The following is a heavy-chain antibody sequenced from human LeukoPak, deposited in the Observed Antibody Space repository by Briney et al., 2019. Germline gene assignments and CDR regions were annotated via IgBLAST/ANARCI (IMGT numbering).Heavy chain of an antibody. V-gene: IGHV1-24*01. CDR3: ARDLGAAAGWGYYYYYMDV. D-gene: IGHD6-13*01. CDR1: GYTLTELS. J-gene: IGHJ6*03. Sequence: ASVKVSCKVSGYTLTELSMHWVRQAPGKGLEWMGGFDPEDGETIYAQKFQGRVTMTEDTSTDTAYMELSSLRSEDTAVYYCARDLGAAAGWGYYYYYMDVWGKGTTVTISS. CDR2: FDPEDGET.